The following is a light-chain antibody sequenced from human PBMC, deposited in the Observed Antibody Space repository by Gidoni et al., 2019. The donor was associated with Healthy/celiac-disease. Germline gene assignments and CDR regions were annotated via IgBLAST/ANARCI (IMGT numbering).Light chain of an antibody. CDR2: DAS. CDR3: QQRSNWPPWT. CDR1: QSVSSY. J-gene: IGKJ1*01. Sequence: DIVFTQSPATLSLSPGERATLSCRASQSVSSYLAWYQQKPGQAPRLLIYDASNRATGIPARFSGSGSGTDFTLTISSLEPEDFAGYYCQQRSNWPPWTFGQXTKVEIK. V-gene: IGKV3-11*01.